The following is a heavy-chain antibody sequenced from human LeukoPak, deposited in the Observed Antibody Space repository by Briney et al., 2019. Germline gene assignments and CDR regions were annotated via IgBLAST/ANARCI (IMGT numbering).Heavy chain of an antibody. CDR1: GFTFSSYT. D-gene: IGHD4-11*01. CDR3: ARDALPTAHFDY. J-gene: IGHJ4*02. CDR2: VSASSDI. Sequence: GGSLRLSCAASGFTFSSYTMTWVRQAPGKGLQWVSTVSASSDIHYSDSVKGRFTISRDNARNSLYLQMNSLRDEDTAVYYCARDALPTAHFDYWGQGTLVTVSS. V-gene: IGHV3-48*02.